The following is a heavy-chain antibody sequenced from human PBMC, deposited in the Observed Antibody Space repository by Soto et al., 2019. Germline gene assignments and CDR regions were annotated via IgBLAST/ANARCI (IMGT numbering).Heavy chain of an antibody. D-gene: IGHD3-3*01. CDR1: GFTFSSYS. CDR3: ARDLVLRFRRDYYYGMDV. V-gene: IGHV3-21*01. Sequence: EVQLVASGGGLVKPGGSLRLSCAASGFTFSSYSMNWVRQAPGKGLEWVSSISSSSSYIYYADSVKGRFTISRDNAKNSLYLQMNSLRAEDTAVYYCARDLVLRFRRDYYYGMDVWGQGTTVTVSS. J-gene: IGHJ6*02. CDR2: ISSSSSYI.